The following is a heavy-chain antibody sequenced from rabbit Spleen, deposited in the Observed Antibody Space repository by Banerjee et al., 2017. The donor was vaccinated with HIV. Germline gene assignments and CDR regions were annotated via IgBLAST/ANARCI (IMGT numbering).Heavy chain of an antibody. Sequence: QEQLEESGGGLVQPGGSLTLTCKVSGFSFSYSDYMCWVRQAPGKGLEWIACINAATAKPVYATWAKGRFTISRTSSTTVTLRMTSLTAADTATYFCARDLVTIIGWNFNLWGPGTLVTVS. CDR1: GFSFSYSDY. D-gene: IGHD4-1*01. CDR3: ARDLVTIIGWNFNL. J-gene: IGHJ4*01. V-gene: IGHV1S45*01. CDR2: INAATAKP.